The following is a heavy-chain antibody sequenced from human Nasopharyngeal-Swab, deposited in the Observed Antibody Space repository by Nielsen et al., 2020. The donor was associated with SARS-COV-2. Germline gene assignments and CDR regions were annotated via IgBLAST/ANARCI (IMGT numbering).Heavy chain of an antibody. CDR2: MTPKTGYT. J-gene: IGHJ4*02. V-gene: IGHV1-8*01. D-gene: IGHD6-19*01. CDR1: GFTFTTYD. Sequence: ASVKVSCKASGFTFTTYDINWVRQASGQGPEWMGWMTPKTGYTGYAQKFQGRVTMTWNTSISTAYMDLISLTSEDTAVYYCARGGPVAFDYWGQGSLVIVSS. CDR3: ARGGPVAFDY.